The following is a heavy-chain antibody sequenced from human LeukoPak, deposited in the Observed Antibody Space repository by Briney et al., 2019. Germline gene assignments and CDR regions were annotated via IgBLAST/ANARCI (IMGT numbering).Heavy chain of an antibody. CDR3: ARARNIAAAGTYAFDI. J-gene: IGHJ3*02. CDR1: GDSISPYY. D-gene: IGHD6-13*01. CDR2: IYYSGST. V-gene: IGHV4-59*01. Sequence: SETLSLTCTVSGDSISPYYWNWIRQPPGKGLEWIGYIYYSGSTNYNPSLKSRVTISVDTSKNQFSLKLSSVTAADTAVYYCARARNIAAAGTYAFDIWGQGTMVTVSS.